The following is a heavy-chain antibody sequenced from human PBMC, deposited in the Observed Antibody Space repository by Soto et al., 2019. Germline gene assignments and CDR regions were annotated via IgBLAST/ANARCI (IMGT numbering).Heavy chain of an antibody. V-gene: IGHV3-64D*06. D-gene: IGHD3-3*01. CDR2: ISGNGGNT. Sequence: GGSLRLSCSASGFTLRSYVIHWVRQAPGKGLEYVSAISGNGGNTFYADSVKGRFTISRDNSKNTLSRHMSSLRPEDTALYYCVKAGGVFGVVYNPRPLNDFVYWRQGTLVTVSS. J-gene: IGHJ4*02. CDR1: GFTLRSYV. CDR3: VKAGGVFGVVYNPRPLNDFVY.